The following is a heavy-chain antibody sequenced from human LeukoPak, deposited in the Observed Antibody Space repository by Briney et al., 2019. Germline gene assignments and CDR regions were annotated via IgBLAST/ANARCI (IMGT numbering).Heavy chain of an antibody. V-gene: IGHV4-39*07. Sequence: PSETLSLTCTVSGGSISSSSYYWGWIRQPPGKGLEWIGSIYYSGSTYYNPSLKSRVTISVDTSKNQFSLKLSSVTAADTAVYYCARGDYDFWSGYYNWGQGTLVTVSS. J-gene: IGHJ4*02. D-gene: IGHD3-3*01. CDR3: ARGDYDFWSGYYN. CDR2: IYYSGST. CDR1: GGSISSSSYY.